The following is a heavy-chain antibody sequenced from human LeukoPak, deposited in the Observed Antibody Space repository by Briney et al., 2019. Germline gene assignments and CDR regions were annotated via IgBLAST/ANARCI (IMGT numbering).Heavy chain of an antibody. Sequence: GGSLRLSCAASGLTFSGSAMHWARQASGKGLEWVGRIRSKANSYATAYAASVKGRFTISRDDSKNTAYLQMNSLKTEDTAVYYCTRGIVARPHIYYYYYGMDVWGQGTTVTVSS. CDR2: IRSKANSYAT. CDR3: TRGIVARPHIYYYYYGMDV. J-gene: IGHJ6*02. V-gene: IGHV3-73*01. CDR1: GLTFSGSA. D-gene: IGHD6-6*01.